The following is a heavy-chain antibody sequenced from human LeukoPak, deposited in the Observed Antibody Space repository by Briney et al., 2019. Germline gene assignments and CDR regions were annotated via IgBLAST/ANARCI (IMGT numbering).Heavy chain of an antibody. V-gene: IGHV1-69*13. J-gene: IGHJ4*02. CDR3: ARRGYDYVWGSYRAPDY. CDR1: GYTYTTDG. CDR2: IIPIFGTA. Sequence: SVKVSCKASGYTYTTDGISWVRQAPGQGLEWMGGIIPIFGTANYAQKFQGRVTITADESTSTAYMELSSLRSEDTAVYYCARRGYDYVWGSYRAPDYWGQGTLVTVSS. D-gene: IGHD3-16*02.